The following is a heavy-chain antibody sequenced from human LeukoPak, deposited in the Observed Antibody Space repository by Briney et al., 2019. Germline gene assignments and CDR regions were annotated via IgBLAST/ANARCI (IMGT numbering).Heavy chain of an antibody. D-gene: IGHD4-17*01. CDR2: INHSGST. J-gene: IGHJ4*02. V-gene: IGHV4-34*01. CDR1: GGSFSGYY. CDR3: ARSDYGDYYFDY. Sequence: SETLSLTCAVYGGSFSGYYWSWIRQPPGKGLEWIGGINHSGSTNHNPSLKSRVTISVDTSKNQFSLKLSSVTAADTAVYYCARSDYGDYYFDYWGQGTLVTVSS.